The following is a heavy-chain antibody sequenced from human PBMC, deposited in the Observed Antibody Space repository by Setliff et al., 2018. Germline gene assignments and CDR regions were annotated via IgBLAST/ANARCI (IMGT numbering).Heavy chain of an antibody. J-gene: IGHJ4*02. CDR3: ARTHCTTTSCFYFHY. CDR1: GGSVASGSYY. CDR2: IQSTGNT. D-gene: IGHD2-2*01. V-gene: IGHV4-61*10. Sequence: SETLSLTCTVSGGSVASGSYYWSWIRQPAGKGLEWIGLIQSTGNTNYNPSLQSRVAISVDTSKNYFSLDVNSVTAADTAVYYCARTHCTTTSCFYFHYWGQGTVVTVSS.